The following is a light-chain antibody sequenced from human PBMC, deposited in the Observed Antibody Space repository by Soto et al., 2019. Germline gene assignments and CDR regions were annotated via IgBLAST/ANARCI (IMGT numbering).Light chain of an antibody. V-gene: IGKV3-20*01. CDR3: QQYDSSPRT. CDR2: GAS. Sequence: EIVLTQSPATLSLSPGERATLSCRASRSVSSYLAWYQQKPGQAPSLLIYGASSRATGIPDRFSGSGSGTDFTPTISRLEPEDFAVYYCQQYDSSPRTFGQGTKVDIK. CDR1: RSVSSY. J-gene: IGKJ1*01.